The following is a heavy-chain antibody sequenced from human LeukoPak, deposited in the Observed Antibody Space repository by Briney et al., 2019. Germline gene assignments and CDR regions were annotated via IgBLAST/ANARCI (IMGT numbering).Heavy chain of an antibody. CDR1: GGSFSGYY. CDR2: INHSGST. J-gene: IGHJ6*02. Sequence: PSETLSLTCDVNGGSFSGYYWSWIRQPPGKGLEWIGEINHSGSTSYNPSLKSRVIISVDTSKGQFSLKLNSVTAADTAVYYCARPKYYYYGMDVWGRGTTVTVSS. V-gene: IGHV4-34*01. CDR3: ARPKYYYYGMDV.